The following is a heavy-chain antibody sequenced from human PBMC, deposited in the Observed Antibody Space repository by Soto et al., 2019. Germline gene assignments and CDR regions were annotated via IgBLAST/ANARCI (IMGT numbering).Heavy chain of an antibody. V-gene: IGHV4-39*01. CDR2: IYYSGST. CDR3: ARHGPGGSYSDY. CDR1: GGSISSSSYY. J-gene: IGHJ4*02. D-gene: IGHD1-26*01. Sequence: QLQLQESGPGLVKPSETLSLTCTVSGGSISSSSYYWGWIRQPPGKGLEWIGSIYYSGSTYYNPSLASRGPRSVDTSKNQFSLKLSSVTAADPAVYYCARHGPGGSYSDYWGQGTLVTVSS.